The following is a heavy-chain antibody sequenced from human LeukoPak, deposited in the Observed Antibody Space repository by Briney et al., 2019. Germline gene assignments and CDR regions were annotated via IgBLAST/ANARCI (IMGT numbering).Heavy chain of an antibody. D-gene: IGHD6-13*01. CDR1: GYTFTSYY. Sequence: SVKVSCKASGYTFTSYYMHWVRQAPGQGLEWMGGIIPIFGTTNYAQKFQDRVTITADKSTSTAYMELSSLRSEDTAVYYCARVVGLTGYSSSWYSGYYYYMDVWGKGTTVTVSS. J-gene: IGHJ6*03. CDR2: IIPIFGTT. V-gene: IGHV1-69*06. CDR3: ARVVGLTGYSSSWYSGYYYYMDV.